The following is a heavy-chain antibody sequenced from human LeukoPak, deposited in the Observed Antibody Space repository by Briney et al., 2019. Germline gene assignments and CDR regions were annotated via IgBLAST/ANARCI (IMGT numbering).Heavy chain of an antibody. V-gene: IGHV3-30*03. D-gene: IGHD5-12*01. CDR1: GFTFSSYG. CDR3: ARGPYSGYDNAFDI. CDR2: ISYDGSNK. Sequence: GGSLRLSCAASGFTFSSYGMHWVRQAPGKGLEWVAVISYDGSNKYYADSVKGRFTISRDNSKNTLYLQMNSLRAEDTAVYYCARGPYSGYDNAFDIWGQGTMVTVSS. J-gene: IGHJ3*02.